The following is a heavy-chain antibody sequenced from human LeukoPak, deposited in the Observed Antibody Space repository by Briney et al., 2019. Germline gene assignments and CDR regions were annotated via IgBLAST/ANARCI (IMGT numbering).Heavy chain of an antibody. D-gene: IGHD6-13*01. J-gene: IGHJ4*02. CDR2: IYYSGST. V-gene: IGHV4-4*08. CDR3: AREAVAAAEVDY. Sequence: PSETLSLTCTVSGGSISGYYWSWIRQPPGKGLEWIGYIYYSGSTSYNPSLKSRVTISIDTSKNQFSLKLRSVTAADTAVHYCAREAVAAAEVDYWGQGTLVSVSS. CDR1: GGSISGYY.